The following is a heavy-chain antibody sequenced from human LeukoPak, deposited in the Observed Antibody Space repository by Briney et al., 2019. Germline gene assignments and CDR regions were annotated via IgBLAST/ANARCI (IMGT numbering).Heavy chain of an antibody. CDR1: GDSVSSNSAA. Sequence: PWQTLSLTCAISGDSVSSNSAAWNWLRQSPSRGLEWLGSTYYRSKWYNDYAVSVKSRITINTDTSKNQFSLQLNSVTPEDTAVYYCARARGASSGYYLGYWGQGTLVTVSS. D-gene: IGHD3-22*01. CDR2: TYYRSKWYN. J-gene: IGHJ4*02. CDR3: ARARGASSGYYLGY. V-gene: IGHV6-1*01.